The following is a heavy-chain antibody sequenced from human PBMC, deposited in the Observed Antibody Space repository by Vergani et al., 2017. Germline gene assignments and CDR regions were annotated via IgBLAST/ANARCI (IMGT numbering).Heavy chain of an antibody. J-gene: IGHJ3*02. D-gene: IGHD2-2*01. CDR3: ARGRVKGIVVVPAWVGPAFDI. CDR2: INHSGST. CDR1: GGSFSGYY. Sequence: QVQLQQWGAGLLKPSETLSLTCAVYGGSFSGYYWSWIRQPPGKGLEWIGEINHSGSTNYNPSLKSRVTISVDTSKNQFSLKLGSVTAADTAVYYCARGRVKGIVVVPAWVGPAFDIWGQGTMVTVSS. V-gene: IGHV4-34*01.